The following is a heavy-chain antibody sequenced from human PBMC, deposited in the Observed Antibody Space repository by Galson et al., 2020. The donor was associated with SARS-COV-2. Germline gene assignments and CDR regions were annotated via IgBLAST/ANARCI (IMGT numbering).Heavy chain of an antibody. CDR3: AIQTPDSSGWYYFDY. J-gene: IGHJ4*02. Sequence: ASVKVSCKASGYTFTGYYMHWVRQAPGQGLEWMGWINPNSGGTNYAQKFQGWVTMTRDTSISTAYMELSRLRSDDTAVYYCAIQTPDSSGWYYFDYWGQGTLVTVSS. V-gene: IGHV1-2*04. CDR1: GYTFTGYY. D-gene: IGHD6-19*01. CDR2: INPNSGGT.